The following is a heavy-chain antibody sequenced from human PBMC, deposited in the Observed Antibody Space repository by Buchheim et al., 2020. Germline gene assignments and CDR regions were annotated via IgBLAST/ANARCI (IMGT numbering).Heavy chain of an antibody. D-gene: IGHD1-26*01. CDR1: GFSFNNYG. J-gene: IGHJ4*02. CDR2: ISISGDST. Sequence: EVQLLESGGGLVQPGGSLRLSCAASGFSFNNYGLTWVRQAPGKGLEWVSAISISGDSTDYADSVKGRFTISRENSKNTLYLQMNSLRAEDTAVYYCTKRSLSGGQTIDYWGQGTL. V-gene: IGHV3-23*01. CDR3: TKRSLSGGQTIDY.